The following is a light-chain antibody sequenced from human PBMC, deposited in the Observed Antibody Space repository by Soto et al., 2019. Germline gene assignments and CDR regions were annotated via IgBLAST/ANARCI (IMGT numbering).Light chain of an antibody. V-gene: IGKV1-6*01. CDR1: QDVRNY. J-gene: IGKJ1*01. CDR2: GAS. CDR3: LQDHNYFWT. Sequence: AIQMTQSPTSLSASVGDRVTITCRASQDVRNYLGWYQQKPGKAPKLLIYGASSLQNGVSSRFSGSGFGTDFTLTISSLQPEDSATYYGLQDHNYFWTFGQGTKVEIK.